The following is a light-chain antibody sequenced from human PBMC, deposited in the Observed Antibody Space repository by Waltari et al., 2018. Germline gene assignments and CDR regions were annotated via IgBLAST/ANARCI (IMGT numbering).Light chain of an antibody. CDR2: WAS. CDR1: HRVLNSSNNKNY. Sequence: DIVMTQSPDSLAVSLGERATIHCNPSHRVLNSSNNKNYLAWYQQKPGQPPKLLIYWASTRESGVPDRFSGSGSGTDFTLTISSLQAEDVAVYYCQHYYSSPLTFGGGTKVEIK. V-gene: IGKV4-1*01. J-gene: IGKJ4*01. CDR3: QHYYSSPLT.